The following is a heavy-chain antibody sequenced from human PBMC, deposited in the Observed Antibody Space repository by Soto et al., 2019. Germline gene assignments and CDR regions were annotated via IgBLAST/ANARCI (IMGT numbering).Heavy chain of an antibody. CDR1: GGSISSYY. Sequence: SETLSLTCPVSGGSISSYYWSWIRQPAGKGLEWIGRIYTSGSTNYNPSLKSRVTMSVDTSKNQFSLKLSSVTAADTAVYYCARDIPMVRGGNNWFGPWGQGTRCTASS. J-gene: IGHJ5*02. CDR2: IYTSGST. CDR3: ARDIPMVRGGNNWFGP. V-gene: IGHV4-4*07. D-gene: IGHD3-10*01.